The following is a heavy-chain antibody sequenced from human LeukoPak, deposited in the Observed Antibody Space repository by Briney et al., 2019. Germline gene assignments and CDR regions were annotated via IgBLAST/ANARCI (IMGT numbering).Heavy chain of an antibody. Sequence: SETLSLTCTVSGASVSSYYWSWIRQPPGKGLEWIGFIYYSGSTSHNPSLMSRVTISVDTSKNQFSLKLSSVTAADTAVYYCAGGGRNWFDPWGQGTLVTVSS. D-gene: IGHD3-16*01. V-gene: IGHV4-59*02. CDR2: IYYSGST. CDR3: AGGGRNWFDP. J-gene: IGHJ5*02. CDR1: GASVSSYY.